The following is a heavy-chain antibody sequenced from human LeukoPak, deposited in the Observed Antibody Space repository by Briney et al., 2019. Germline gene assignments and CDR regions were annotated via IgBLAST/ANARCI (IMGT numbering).Heavy chain of an antibody. Sequence: PGGSLRLSCAASGFTFSDYYMSWIRQAPGKGLEWVSCISSSGSTIYYADSVKGRFTISRDNAKNSLYLQMNSLRAEDTAVYYCARSPNYVWGSYRYTFDYWGQGTLVTVSS. D-gene: IGHD3-16*02. J-gene: IGHJ4*02. CDR2: ISSSGSTI. V-gene: IGHV3-11*04. CDR3: ARSPNYVWGSYRYTFDY. CDR1: GFTFSDYY.